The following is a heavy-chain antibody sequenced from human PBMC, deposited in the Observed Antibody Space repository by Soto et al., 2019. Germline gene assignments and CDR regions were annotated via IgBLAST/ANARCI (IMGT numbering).Heavy chain of an antibody. D-gene: IGHD3-22*01. Sequence: QVQLQESGPGLVKPSETLSLTCTVSGGSVSSGSYYWTWMRQPPGKGLEWIGYINYSGSTSYNPCLKGRVAISVDASKKQFSLKVSSVTAADTAVYYCARDGDTSGYYYFDYWGQGTLVTVSS. V-gene: IGHV4-61*01. CDR2: INYSGST. CDR3: ARDGDTSGYYYFDY. J-gene: IGHJ4*02. CDR1: GGSVSSGSYY.